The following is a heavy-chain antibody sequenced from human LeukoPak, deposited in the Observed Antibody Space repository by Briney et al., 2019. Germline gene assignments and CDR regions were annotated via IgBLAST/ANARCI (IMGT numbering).Heavy chain of an antibody. D-gene: IGHD3-22*01. CDR1: GYTFTGYY. Sequence: GASVKVSCKASGYTFTGYYMDWVRQAPGQGLEWMGWINPNSGGTNYAQKFQGRVTMTRDTSISTAYMELSRLRSDDTAVYYCARGINYYDSSGYYYSGDYMDVWGKGTTVTVSS. CDR3: ARGINYYDSSGYYYSGDYMDV. J-gene: IGHJ6*03. V-gene: IGHV1-2*02. CDR2: INPNSGGT.